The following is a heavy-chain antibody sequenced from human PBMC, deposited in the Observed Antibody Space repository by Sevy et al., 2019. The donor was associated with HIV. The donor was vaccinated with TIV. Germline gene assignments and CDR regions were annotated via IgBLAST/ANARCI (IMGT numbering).Heavy chain of an antibody. CDR2: IWYDGSIK. V-gene: IGHV3-33*08. J-gene: IGHJ4*02. CDR1: GFTFSSDV. CDR3: ARGGGSCGGDCYSIDY. Sequence: GGSLRLSCAASGFTFSSDVMHWVHQAPGKGLEWVALIWYDGSIKYYADSVKGRFTISRDNSKDTLFLQMNSLTPEDTAVYYCARGGGSCGGDCYSIDYWGQGALVTVSS. D-gene: IGHD2-21*02.